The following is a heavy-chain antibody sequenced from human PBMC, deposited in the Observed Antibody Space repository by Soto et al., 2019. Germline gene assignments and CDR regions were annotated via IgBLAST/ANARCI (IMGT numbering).Heavy chain of an antibody. CDR1: GGSFSGFY. D-gene: IGHD2-15*01. J-gene: IGHJ6*01. CDR2: INHSGST. V-gene: IGHV4-34*01. CDR3: ARGFLGYCSGGSCHGMDV. Sequence: SETLSLTCAVYGGSFSGFYWTWIRQPPGKGLEWIGEINHSGSTNYNPSLKSRVTISVDTSKNQFSLKPSSVTAADTAVYYCARGFLGYCSGGSCHGMDVWGQGTTVTVSS.